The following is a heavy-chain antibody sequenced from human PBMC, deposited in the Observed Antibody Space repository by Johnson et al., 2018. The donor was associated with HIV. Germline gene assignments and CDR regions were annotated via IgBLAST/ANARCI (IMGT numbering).Heavy chain of an antibody. Sequence: MQLVESGGGLVQPGGSLRLSCAASGFTFSSYDMHWVRQATGKGLEWVSAIGTAGDTYYADSVKGRFTISRDNSKNTLYLQMNSLRAEDTAVYYCAKNGARGDAFDIWGQGTMVTVSS. D-gene: IGHD2-8*01. CDR3: AKNGARGDAFDI. CDR1: GFTFSSYD. J-gene: IGHJ3*02. CDR2: IGTAGDT. V-gene: IGHV3-13*01.